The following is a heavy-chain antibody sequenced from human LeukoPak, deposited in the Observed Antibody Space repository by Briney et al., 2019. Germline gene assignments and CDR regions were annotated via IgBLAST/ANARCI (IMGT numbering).Heavy chain of an antibody. Sequence: GGSLRLSCAASGFTFSSYSMNWVRQAPGKGLEWVSSISSSSSYIYYADSVKGRFTISRDNAKNSLYLQMNSLRAEDTAVYYCARAGGIVVVPAASAFDIWGQGTMVTVSS. J-gene: IGHJ3*02. D-gene: IGHD2-2*01. CDR2: ISSSSSYI. CDR1: GFTFSSYS. V-gene: IGHV3-21*01. CDR3: ARAGGIVVVPAASAFDI.